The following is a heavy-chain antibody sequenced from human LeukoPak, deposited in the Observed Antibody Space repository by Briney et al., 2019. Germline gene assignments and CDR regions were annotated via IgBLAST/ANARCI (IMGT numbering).Heavy chain of an antibody. CDR3: ARVETPNRWYLNWYFDL. Sequence: GASVKVSCKASGYTFSSYGFNWVRQVPGQGLEWMGWISANNDNTKYAQRLQGRVTMTTDTSTSTAYMELRSLRSDDTAVYYCARVETPNRWYLNWYFDLWGRGTLVTVSS. CDR2: ISANNDNT. CDR1: GYTFSSYG. D-gene: IGHD6-13*01. V-gene: IGHV1-18*01. J-gene: IGHJ2*01.